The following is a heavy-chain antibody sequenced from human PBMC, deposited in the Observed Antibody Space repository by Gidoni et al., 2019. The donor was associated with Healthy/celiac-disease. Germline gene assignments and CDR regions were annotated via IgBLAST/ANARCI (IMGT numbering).Heavy chain of an antibody. D-gene: IGHD1-26*01. CDR2: IIPILGIA. J-gene: IGHJ4*02. CDR3: ARATHPLGREEGDY. CDR1: GGTFSSYT. V-gene: IGHV1-69*02. Sequence: QVQLVQSGAEVKKPGSSVKVSCKAYGGTFSSYTISWVRQAPGQGLEWMGRIIPILGIANYAQKFQGRVTITADKSTSTAYMELSSLRSEDTAVYYCARATHPLGREEGDYWGQGTLVTVSS.